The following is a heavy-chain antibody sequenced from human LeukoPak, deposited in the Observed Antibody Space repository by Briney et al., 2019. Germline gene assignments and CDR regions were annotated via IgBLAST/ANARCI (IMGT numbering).Heavy chain of an antibody. Sequence: GGSLRLSCAASGFTVSSNYMSWVRQAPGKGLEWVSVIYSGGSTYYADSVKGRFTISRDNSKNTLYLQMNSLRAEDTAVYYCAREEQQLGYFDYWGQGTLVTVFS. CDR1: GFTVSSNY. D-gene: IGHD5-24*01. CDR3: AREEQQLGYFDY. V-gene: IGHV3-66*01. CDR2: IYSGGST. J-gene: IGHJ4*02.